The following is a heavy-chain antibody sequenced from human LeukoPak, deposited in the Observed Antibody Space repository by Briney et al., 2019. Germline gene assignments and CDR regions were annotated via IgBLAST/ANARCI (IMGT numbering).Heavy chain of an antibody. CDR2: IYYSGST. CDR3: AASHTLWFGELLGWFDP. CDR1: GGSISSGGYY. Sequence: SQTLSLTCTVSGGSISSGGYYWSWIRQHPGKGLEWIGYIYYSGSTYYNPSLKSRVTISVDTSKNQFSLKLSSVTAADTAVYYCAASHTLWFGELLGWFDPWGQGTLVTASS. V-gene: IGHV4-31*03. D-gene: IGHD3-10*01. J-gene: IGHJ5*02.